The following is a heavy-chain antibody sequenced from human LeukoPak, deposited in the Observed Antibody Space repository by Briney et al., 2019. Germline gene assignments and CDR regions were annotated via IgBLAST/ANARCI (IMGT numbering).Heavy chain of an antibody. CDR2: MNPKSGNT. D-gene: IGHD2-15*01. V-gene: IGHV1-8*01. Sequence: ASVKASCKASGYTFTNYDINWVRQATGQGPEWMGWMNPKSGNTGYAQKFQGRVTMTRNTSISTAYMELSSLRSDDTAVYYCARDRDIVVVVAALRQREMGGFDPWGQGTLVTVSS. CDR1: GYTFTNYD. CDR3: ARDRDIVVVVAALRQREMGGFDP. J-gene: IGHJ5*02.